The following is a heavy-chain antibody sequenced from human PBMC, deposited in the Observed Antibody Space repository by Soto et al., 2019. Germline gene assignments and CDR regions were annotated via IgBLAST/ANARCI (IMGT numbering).Heavy chain of an antibody. CDR2: ISYDGSNK. Sequence: GGSLRLSCAASGFTFSSYAMHWVRQAPGKGLEWVAVISYDGSNKYYADSVKGRFTISRDNSKNTLYLQMNSLRAEDTAVYYCARETYYDFWSGPYYGMDVWSQGTTVTVSS. CDR1: GFTFSSYA. V-gene: IGHV3-30-3*01. CDR3: ARETYYDFWSGPYYGMDV. D-gene: IGHD3-3*01. J-gene: IGHJ6*02.